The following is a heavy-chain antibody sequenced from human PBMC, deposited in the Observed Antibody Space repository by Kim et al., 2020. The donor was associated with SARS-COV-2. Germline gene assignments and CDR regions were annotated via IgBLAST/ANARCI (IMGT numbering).Heavy chain of an antibody. CDR1: EFTFSRYW. Sequence: GGSLRLSCAASEFTFSRYWMSWVRQAPGKGLEWVANIRQDGSREYYVDSVKGRFTISRGNAKNSLYLQMNSLRAEDTAIYYCARDQNPTYYYDSTAYYF. CDR3: ARDQNPTYYYDSTAYYF. J-gene: IGHJ4*01. D-gene: IGHD3-22*01. CDR2: IRQDGSRE. V-gene: IGHV3-7*01.